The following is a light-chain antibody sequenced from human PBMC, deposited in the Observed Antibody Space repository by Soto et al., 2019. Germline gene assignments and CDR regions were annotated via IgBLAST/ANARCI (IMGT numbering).Light chain of an antibody. CDR1: SSDVGGYNY. V-gene: IGLV2-14*03. Sequence: QSVLTQPASVSGSPGQSITISCTGTSSDVGGYNYVSWYQQHPGKAPKLMIYDVSNRPSGVSNRFSGSKTANTASLTISGLLAEDEDDDYCSSYTSSSTLMVFGGGTQLTVL. CDR2: DVS. CDR3: SSYTSSSTLMV. J-gene: IGLJ2*01.